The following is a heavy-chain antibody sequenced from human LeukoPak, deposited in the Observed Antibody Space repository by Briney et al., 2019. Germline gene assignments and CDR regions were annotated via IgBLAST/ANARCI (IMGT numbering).Heavy chain of an antibody. CDR3: ATSEAVAGTRYFDY. Sequence: GGSLRLSCAASGFTFSSYAMSWVRQAPGKGLEWVSAISGSGGSTYYADSVKGRFTISRDNSKSTLYLQMNSLRAEDTAVYYCATSEAVAGTRYFDYWGQGTLVTVSS. V-gene: IGHV3-23*01. J-gene: IGHJ4*02. CDR2: ISGSGGST. CDR1: GFTFSSYA. D-gene: IGHD6-19*01.